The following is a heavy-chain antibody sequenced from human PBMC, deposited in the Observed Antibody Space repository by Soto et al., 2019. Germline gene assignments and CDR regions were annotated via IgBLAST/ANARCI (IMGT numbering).Heavy chain of an antibody. CDR1: GFSFSSYP. D-gene: IGHD1-1*01. V-gene: IGHV3-23*01. CDR3: AKEKSTTTCLHT. CDR2: ISGSGTNT. Sequence: GGSLRLSCVASGFSFSSYPMTWVRQAPGKGLEWVSVISGSGTNTYYAESVKGRFTISRDSSQNTLYLQMNSLRAEDTAVYYCAKEKSTTTCLHTWGQGXLVKVSS. J-gene: IGHJ5*02.